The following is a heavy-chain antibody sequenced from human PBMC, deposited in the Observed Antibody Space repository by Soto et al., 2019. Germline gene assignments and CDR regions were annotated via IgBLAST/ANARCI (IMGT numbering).Heavy chain of an antibody. V-gene: IGHV3-21*01. CDR1: GFPFRSYC. CDR3: ARVRCGGGTCPYFDY. J-gene: IGHJ4*02. Sequence: GSPRPSLSTFGFPFRSYCINLVRPAPGKGLEWVSSISSSSSYIYYADSVKGRFTISRDNAKNSLYLQMNSLRAEDTAVYYCARVRCGGGTCPYFDYWGQGTLVTVSS. CDR2: ISSSSSYI. D-gene: IGHD2-15*01.